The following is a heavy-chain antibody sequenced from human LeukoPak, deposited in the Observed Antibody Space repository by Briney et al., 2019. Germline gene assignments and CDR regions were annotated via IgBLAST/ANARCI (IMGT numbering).Heavy chain of an antibody. V-gene: IGHV1-69*13. Sequence: ASVKVSCKASGGTFSSYAISWVRQAPGQGLEWMGGIIPIFGTANYAQKFQGRVTITADESTSTAYMELSSLRSEDTAVYYCARGYDSSGHYYGEEGYYFDYWGQGTLVTVSS. CDR3: ARGYDSSGHYYGEEGYYFDY. CDR1: GGTFSSYA. D-gene: IGHD3-22*01. CDR2: IIPIFGTA. J-gene: IGHJ4*02.